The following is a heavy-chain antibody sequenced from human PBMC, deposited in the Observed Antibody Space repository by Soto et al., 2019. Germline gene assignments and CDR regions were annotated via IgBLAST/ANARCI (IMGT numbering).Heavy chain of an antibody. CDR2: ISGSGGST. Sequence: GGSLRLSCAASGFTFSSYAMSWVRRAPGKGLEWVSAISGSGGSTYYADSVKGRFTISSDNSKNTLYLQMNSLRAEDTAVYYCAKDLLAAAGTYYFDFWGQGTLVTVSS. J-gene: IGHJ4*02. V-gene: IGHV3-23*01. D-gene: IGHD6-13*01. CDR3: AKDLLAAAGTYYFDF. CDR1: GFTFSSYA.